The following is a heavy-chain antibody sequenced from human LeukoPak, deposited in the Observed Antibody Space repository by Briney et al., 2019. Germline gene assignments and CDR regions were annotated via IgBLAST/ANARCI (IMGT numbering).Heavy chain of an antibody. Sequence: SETLSLTCTVSGGSISSYYWSWIRQPPGKGLEWIGYIYYSGITNYNPSLKSRLIISVDTSKNQFSLKLSSVTAADTAVYYCARDLDIWGQGTMVTVSS. CDR3: ARDLDI. CDR1: GGSISSYY. J-gene: IGHJ3*02. V-gene: IGHV4-59*01. CDR2: IYYSGIT.